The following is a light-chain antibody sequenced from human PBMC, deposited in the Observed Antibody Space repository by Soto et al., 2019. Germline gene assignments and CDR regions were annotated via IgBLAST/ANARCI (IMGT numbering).Light chain of an antibody. J-gene: IGKJ4*01. CDR2: GAS. V-gene: IGKV3-15*01. Sequence: ELVMTQSPATLSVSPGERATLSCRASQSVSSTLAWYQQKPGQAPRLLIYGASTRATGIPARFSGSGSGTESTLTISSLQSEDFAVYYCQQYNNWPLLTFGGGTKVEIK. CDR1: QSVSST. CDR3: QQYNNWPLLT.